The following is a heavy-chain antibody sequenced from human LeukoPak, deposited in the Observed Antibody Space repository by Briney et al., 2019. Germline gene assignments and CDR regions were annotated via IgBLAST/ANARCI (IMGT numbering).Heavy chain of an antibody. CDR3: AKGDCSGGSCYNY. V-gene: IGHV1-2*02. CDR2: INPNSGGT. CDR1: GYTLTGYY. J-gene: IGHJ4*02. Sequence: ASVKVSCKASGYTLTGYYMHWVRQAPGQGLEWMGWINPNSGGTNYAPKLQGRVTMTGDTSVTTAYMELSRLRSDDTAVYYCAKGDCSGGSCYNYWGQGTLVTVSS. D-gene: IGHD2-15*01.